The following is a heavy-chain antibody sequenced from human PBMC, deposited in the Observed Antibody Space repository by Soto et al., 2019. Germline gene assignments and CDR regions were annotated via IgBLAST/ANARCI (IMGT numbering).Heavy chain of an antibody. Sequence: EVQLVESGGGLVQPGGSLRLSCAASGFAFGSYWMHWVRQAPGKGLVWVARINSDGSDTSYANSVKGRFTISRDNGKNTVSLQMKSLSAEDTAVYFCARDAVAATWHFDIWGRGTLVAVSS. CDR3: ARDAVAATWHFDI. CDR2: INSDGSDT. D-gene: IGHD6-19*01. J-gene: IGHJ2*01. CDR1: GFAFGSYW. V-gene: IGHV3-74*01.